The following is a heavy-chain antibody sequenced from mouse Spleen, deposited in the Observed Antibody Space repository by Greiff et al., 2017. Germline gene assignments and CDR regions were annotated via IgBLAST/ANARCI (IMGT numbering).Heavy chain of an antibody. CDR1: GYTFTSYW. Sequence: VQLQQPGAELVMPGASVKLSCKASGYTFTSYWMHWVKQRPGQGLEWIGEIDPSDSYTNYNQKFKGKATLTVDKSSSTAYMQLSSLTSEDSAVYYCARSLIYYDYDGYFDYWGQGTTLTVSS. J-gene: IGHJ2*01. V-gene: IGHV1-69*01. CDR3: ARSLIYYDYDGYFDY. D-gene: IGHD2-4*01. CDR2: IDPSDSYT.